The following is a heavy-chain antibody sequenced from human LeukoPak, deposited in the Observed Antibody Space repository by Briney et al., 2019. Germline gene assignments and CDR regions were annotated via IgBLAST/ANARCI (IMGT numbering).Heavy chain of an antibody. V-gene: IGHV1-8*01. J-gene: IGHJ4*02. CDR1: GYTFTSYD. CDR2: MNPNSGNT. CDR3: ARGRGYSYGQAPFDY. Sequence: ASVKVFCKASGYTFTSYDISWVRQATGQGLEWMGWMNPNSGNTIYAQRFKGRVTMTRDTSISTGYMELTSLKSEDTAVYYCARGRGYSYGQAPFDYWGQGTRITVSS. D-gene: IGHD5-18*01.